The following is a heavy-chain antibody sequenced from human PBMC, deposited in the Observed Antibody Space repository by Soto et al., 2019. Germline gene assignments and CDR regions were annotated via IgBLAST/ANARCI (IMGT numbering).Heavy chain of an antibody. CDR2: IIPILGIA. Sequence: SVKVSCKVSGYTLTELSMHWVRQAPGQGLEWMGRIIPILGIANYAQKFQGRVTITADKSTSTAYMELSSLRSEDTAVYYCARSTPHPFYSSYDYWSQGTLVTVSS. CDR3: ARSTPHPFYSSYDY. D-gene: IGHD2-15*01. V-gene: IGHV1-69*02. CDR1: GYTLTELS. J-gene: IGHJ4*02.